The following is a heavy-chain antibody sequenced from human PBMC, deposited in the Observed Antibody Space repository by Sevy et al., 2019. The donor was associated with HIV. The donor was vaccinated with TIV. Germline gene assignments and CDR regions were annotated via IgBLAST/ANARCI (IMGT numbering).Heavy chain of an antibody. V-gene: IGHV3-30-3*01. CDR2: ISYEGTET. D-gene: IGHD1-26*01. CDR1: GFAFSTHA. CDR3: ARDGGYSIKWYPLY. Sequence: GGSLRLSCAASGFAFSTHAMHWVRQAPGKGLEWVAVISYEGTETFYAASVEGRCTISRDNSKNRLSLQINSLKPEDTAVYYCARDGGYSIKWYPLYWGHGTMVTVSS. J-gene: IGHJ4*01.